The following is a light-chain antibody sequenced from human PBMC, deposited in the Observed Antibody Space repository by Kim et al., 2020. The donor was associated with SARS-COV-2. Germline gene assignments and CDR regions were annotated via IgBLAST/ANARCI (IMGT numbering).Light chain of an antibody. Sequence: QSVPISCAGTGSDVGAYDYVSWYHQPPGEAPKLLIYDVTKRPSGVPDRFSGSKSGNTASLTVSGLQADDEADYYCSSYAGNTNFCIFGGGTKVTVL. CDR2: DVT. V-gene: IGLV2-8*01. CDR3: SSYAGNTNFCI. CDR1: GSDVGAYDY. J-gene: IGLJ1*01.